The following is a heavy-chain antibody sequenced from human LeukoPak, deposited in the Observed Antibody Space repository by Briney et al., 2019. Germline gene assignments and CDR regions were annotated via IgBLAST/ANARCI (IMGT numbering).Heavy chain of an antibody. V-gene: IGHV3-11*03. CDR2: ISSTTSYT. CDR3: ARSSYTSGSSYFDY. Sequence: GGSLRLSCAASGFTFSDYYMSWIRQAPGKGLEWLSYISSTTSYTDYVDSVKGRFTISRDNAKNSLYLQMNSLRAEDTAVYYCARSSYTSGSSYFDYWGQGTQVTVSA. D-gene: IGHD3-10*01. CDR1: GFTFSDYY. J-gene: IGHJ4*02.